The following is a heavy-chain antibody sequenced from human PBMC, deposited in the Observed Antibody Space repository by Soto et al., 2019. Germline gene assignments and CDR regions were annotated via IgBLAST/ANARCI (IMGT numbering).Heavy chain of an antibody. Sequence: QVQLVQSGAEVKKTGSSVKVSCKASGGTFNRYAISWVRQAPGQGLEWMGGIIPIFGIGNDAQRFQGRVTITADESTGTAYMELSSLRYEDTGVYDCARSASTLFGVVSIPPHYYSEMDVWGQGTTVTVSS. V-gene: IGHV1-69*01. J-gene: IGHJ6*02. CDR3: ARSASTLFGVVSIPPHYYSEMDV. CDR1: GGTFNRYA. CDR2: IIPIFGIG. D-gene: IGHD3-3*01.